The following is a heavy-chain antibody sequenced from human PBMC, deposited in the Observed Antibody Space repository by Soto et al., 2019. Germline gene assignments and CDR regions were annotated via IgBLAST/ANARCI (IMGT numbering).Heavy chain of an antibody. Sequence: QVQLQQWGAGLLKPSETLFLNCAVNGGSLSGYYWSWIRQPPGKGLEWIGEVKDGGHTNYSPSLRGRVTISSDTSNAQFSLRLNSVTAADPGVYHCARAQAGVVATHWAQGSLVTVSS. CDR3: ARAQAGVVATH. V-gene: IGHV4-34*01. CDR2: VKDGGHT. CDR1: GGSLSGYY. J-gene: IGHJ4*02. D-gene: IGHD5-12*01.